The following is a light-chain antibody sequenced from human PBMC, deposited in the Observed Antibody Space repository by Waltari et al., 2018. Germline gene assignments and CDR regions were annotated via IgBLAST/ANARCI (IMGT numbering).Light chain of an antibody. CDR2: DYT. CDR3: QVWDPTSSHWV. J-gene: IGLJ3*02. V-gene: IGLV3-21*02. CDR1: NIGSLR. Sequence: SYVLAQPPSLSVAPGQTAKITCGGDNIGSLRVHWYQQKPGRAPVLVLYDYTDRPSGIPDRFSGSDSRNAATLTINRVEAGDEADYFCQVWDPTSSHWVFGGGTKLSVL.